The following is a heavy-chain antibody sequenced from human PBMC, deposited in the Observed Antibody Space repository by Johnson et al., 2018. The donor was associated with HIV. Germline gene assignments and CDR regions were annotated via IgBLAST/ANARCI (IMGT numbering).Heavy chain of an antibody. CDR3: ARAPHDAFDV. V-gene: IGHV3-53*01. CDR2: ISRGGST. CDR1: GFTVSSNY. J-gene: IGHJ3*01. Sequence: VQLVESGGGVVQPGGSLRLSCAASGFTVSSNYMSWVRQAPGKGLAWVSVISRGGSTYYADSGKGRFTISRDNSTNTLYLQRNSLRDEDTAVYYWARAPHDAFDVWGQGTMVTVSS.